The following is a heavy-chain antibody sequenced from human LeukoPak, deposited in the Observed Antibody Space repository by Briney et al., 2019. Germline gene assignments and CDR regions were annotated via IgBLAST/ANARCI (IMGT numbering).Heavy chain of an antibody. J-gene: IGHJ4*02. CDR3: ARGLIREGYYFDY. V-gene: IGHV3-30*09. CDR2: ISYDGRNK. Sequence: EGSLRLSCAASGFTFSTYAMHWARQAPGKGLEWVAVISYDGRNKYCADSVKGRFAITRDNSNNMLYLQMNSLRAEDTAVYYCARGLIREGYYFDYWGQGTLVTVSS. CDR1: GFTFSTYA. D-gene: IGHD2-21*01.